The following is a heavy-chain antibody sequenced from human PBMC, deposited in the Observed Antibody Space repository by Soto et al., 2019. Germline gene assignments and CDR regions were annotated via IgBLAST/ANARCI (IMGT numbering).Heavy chain of an antibody. D-gene: IGHD6-13*01. CDR2: IIPIFGTA. Sequence: GASVKVSCKASGGTFSSYAISWVRQAPGQGLEWMGGIIPIFGTANYAQKFQGRVTITADESTSTAYMELSSLRSEDTAVYYCARVVLRSSWTIGWFDXWGQGTLVTVSX. CDR1: GGTFSSYA. V-gene: IGHV1-69*13. CDR3: ARVVLRSSWTIGWFDX. J-gene: IGHJ5*02.